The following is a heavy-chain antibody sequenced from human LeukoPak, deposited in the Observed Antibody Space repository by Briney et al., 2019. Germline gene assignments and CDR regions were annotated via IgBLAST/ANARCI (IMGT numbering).Heavy chain of an antibody. CDR1: GASISSGSHH. D-gene: IGHD3-3*01. V-gene: IGHV4-39*01. J-gene: IGHJ4*02. CDR3: AKHDGRGGVTMGALDS. CDR2: IYYSRTT. Sequence: SETLSLTCTVSGASISSGSHHWGWFRQPPGKGLEWIGSIYYSRTTYYNPSLNSRVTISVVTSKNQFSLQLNSVTAADTAVYYCAKHDGRGGVTMGALDSWGQGSLVTVSS.